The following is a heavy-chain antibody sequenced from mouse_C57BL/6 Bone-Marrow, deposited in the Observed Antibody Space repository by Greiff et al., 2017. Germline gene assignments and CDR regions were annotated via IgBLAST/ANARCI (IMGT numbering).Heavy chain of an antibody. CDR2: IDPSDSYT. CDR3: SRVRNYRSSYPCYYAMDY. D-gene: IGHD1-1*01. V-gene: IGHV1-52*01. J-gene: IGHJ4*01. CDR1: GYTFTSYW. Sequence: VQLQQPGAELVRPGSSVKLSCKASGYTFTSYWMHWVKQRPIQGLEWIGNIDPSDSYTHYNQKFKYKATLTVDKSSSTAYMQLSSLTSEDSAVYSCSRVRNYRSSYPCYYAMDYWGQGTSVPVSS.